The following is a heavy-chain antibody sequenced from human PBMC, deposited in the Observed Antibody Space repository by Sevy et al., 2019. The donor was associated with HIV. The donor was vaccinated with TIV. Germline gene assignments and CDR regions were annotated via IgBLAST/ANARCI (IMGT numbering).Heavy chain of an antibody. D-gene: IGHD6-19*01. J-gene: IGHJ4*02. CDR3: ARVVFVSSGWYY. CDR1: GYTFTSYD. V-gene: IGHV1-8*01. Sequence: ASVKVSCKASGYTFTSYDINWVRQATGQGLEWMGWMNPNSGSTGYAQKFQGRVTMTRNTSINTAYMELSSLRSEDTAVYYCARVVFVSSGWYYWGQGTLVTVSS. CDR2: MNPNSGST.